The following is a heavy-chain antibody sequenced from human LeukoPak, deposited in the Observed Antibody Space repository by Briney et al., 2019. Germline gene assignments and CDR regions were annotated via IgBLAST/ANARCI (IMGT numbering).Heavy chain of an antibody. Sequence: SETLSLTCTVSGGSISSSSYHWGWIRQPPGKGLEWIGSIYYSGSTYYNPSLKSRVTISVDTSKKQFSLKLISVTAADTAVYYCARHGDSTGSDYYYGMDVWGQGTTVTVSS. J-gene: IGHJ6*02. CDR3: ARHGDSTGSDYYYGMDV. D-gene: IGHD6-13*01. CDR1: GGSISSSSYH. CDR2: IYYSGST. V-gene: IGHV4-39*01.